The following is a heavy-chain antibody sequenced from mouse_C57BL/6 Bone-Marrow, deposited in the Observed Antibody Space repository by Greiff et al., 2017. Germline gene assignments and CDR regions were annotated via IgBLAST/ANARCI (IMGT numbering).Heavy chain of an antibody. V-gene: IGHV1-7*01. Sequence: QFQLQQSGAELAKPGASVKLSCKASGYTFTSYWMHWVKQRPGQGLEWIGYINPGRGYTKSNQKFKDKATLTADKSSSTAYMQLSSLTYWDSAVYYCARRREIFSHYYAMDYWGQGTSVTVSS. CDR1: GYTFTSYW. CDR2: INPGRGYT. CDR3: ARRREIFSHYYAMDY. J-gene: IGHJ4*01.